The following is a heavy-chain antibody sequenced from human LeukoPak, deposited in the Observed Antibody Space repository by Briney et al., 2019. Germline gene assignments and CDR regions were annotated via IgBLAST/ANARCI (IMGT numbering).Heavy chain of an antibody. D-gene: IGHD3-10*01. V-gene: IGHV3-23*01. CDR2: ISGSGGST. Sequence: GGSLRLSCAASGFTFSSYAMSWVRQAPGKGLEWVPAISGSGGSTYYADSVKGRFTISRDNAKNSLYLQMNSLRAEDTAVYYCARLTYYYGSGSPGDYWGQGTLVTVSS. CDR1: GFTFSSYA. J-gene: IGHJ4*02. CDR3: ARLTYYYGSGSPGDY.